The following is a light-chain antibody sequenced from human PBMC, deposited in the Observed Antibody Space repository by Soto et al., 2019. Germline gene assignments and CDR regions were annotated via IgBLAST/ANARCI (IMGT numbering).Light chain of an antibody. V-gene: IGKV3-15*01. CDR2: GAS. CDR1: RSVSTN. J-gene: IGKJ4*01. Sequence: DIILTQSPATLSVSPGERATLSCRASRSVSTNLAWYQHKLGQGPRLLIYGASTRVTGVPARFSGSGSGTDFPLIISYLKSEDFGDYYCQQYDKSRPPVTFGGGTKVEI. CDR3: QQYDKSRPPVT.